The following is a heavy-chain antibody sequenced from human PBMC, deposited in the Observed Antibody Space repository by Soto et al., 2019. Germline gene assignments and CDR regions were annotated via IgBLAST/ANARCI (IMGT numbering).Heavy chain of an antibody. D-gene: IGHD2-15*01. CDR2: MNPNSGNT. J-gene: IGHJ6*03. CDR1: GYTFTGYY. Sequence: GASVKVSCKASGYTFTGYYMHWVRQATGQGLEWMGWMNPNSGNTGYAQKFQGRVTMTRNTSISTAYMELSSLRSEDTAVYYCARGGYCSGGSCYGLYYYYYMDVWGKGTTVTVSS. V-gene: IGHV1-8*02. CDR3: ARGGYCSGGSCYGLYYYYYMDV.